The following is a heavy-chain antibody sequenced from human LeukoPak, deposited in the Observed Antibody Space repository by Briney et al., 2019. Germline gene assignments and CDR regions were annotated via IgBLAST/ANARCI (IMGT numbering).Heavy chain of an antibody. Sequence: ASVKVSCKASGYTFTSYGISWVRQAPGQGLEWMGWISAYNGNTNYAQKLQGRVTMTTDTSTSTAYMELRSLRSDDTAVYYCARDFLCSSTSCYVGYWGQGTLVTVSS. D-gene: IGHD2-2*01. CDR2: ISAYNGNT. CDR1: GYTFTSYG. CDR3: ARDFLCSSTSCYVGY. V-gene: IGHV1-18*01. J-gene: IGHJ4*02.